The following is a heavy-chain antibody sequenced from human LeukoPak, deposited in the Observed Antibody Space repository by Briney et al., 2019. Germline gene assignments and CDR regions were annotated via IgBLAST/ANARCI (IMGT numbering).Heavy chain of an antibody. CDR1: GYTFTGYH. V-gene: IGHV1-2*04. Sequence: ASVKVSCKTSGYTFTGYHIHWVRQAPGQGLEWMGWINPNSGGTNYAQKFQGWVTMTRDTSISTAYMELSRLRSDDTAVYYCARADSYAAHYYYGMDVWGQGTTVTVSS. D-gene: IGHD2-15*01. J-gene: IGHJ6*02. CDR3: ARADSYAAHYYYGMDV. CDR2: INPNSGGT.